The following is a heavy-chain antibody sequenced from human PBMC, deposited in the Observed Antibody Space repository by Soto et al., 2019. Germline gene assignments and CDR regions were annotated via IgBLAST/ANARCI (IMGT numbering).Heavy chain of an antibody. D-gene: IGHD6-13*01. V-gene: IGHV3-48*01. J-gene: IGHJ6*03. CDR3: AREGIAAADYYMDV. CDR1: GFTFSSYS. Sequence: EVQLVESGGGLVQPGGSLRLSCAASGFTFSSYSMNWVRQAPGKGLEWVSYISGSSYSIYYADSVKGRFTISRDNAKNSLYLQLNTLRAEDTAVYYCAREGIAAADYYMDVWGKGTTVTFSS. CDR2: ISGSSYSI.